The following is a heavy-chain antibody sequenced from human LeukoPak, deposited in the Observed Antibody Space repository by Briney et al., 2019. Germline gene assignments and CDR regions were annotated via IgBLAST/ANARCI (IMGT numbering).Heavy chain of an antibody. CDR1: GFNFDRYT. Sequence: GGSLRLSCATSGFNFDRYTIHWVRQAPGKGLEWVSLAGWAGGTTFYSDSVRGRLTISRDSGRKSVYLQMNSLTTDDTAFYFCAKELDTMFFDYWGQGALVTVSS. V-gene: IGHV3-43*01. J-gene: IGHJ4*02. D-gene: IGHD3-10*02. CDR3: AKELDTMFFDY. CDR2: AGWAGGTT.